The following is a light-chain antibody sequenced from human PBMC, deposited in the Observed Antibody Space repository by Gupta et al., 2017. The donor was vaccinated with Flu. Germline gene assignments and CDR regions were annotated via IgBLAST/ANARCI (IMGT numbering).Light chain of an antibody. CDR3: TSYTSSSTYV. Sequence: QSALTQPPSVSGSPGQSVTISCTGTSNDVGTYNRVSWYQQPPGTAPKLMIYEVSNRPSGVPDRCSGYKSGKTASPIISGLQGEDEADYYCTSYTSSSTYVFGTGTKVRVL. CDR2: EVS. CDR1: SNDVGTYNR. J-gene: IGLJ1*01. V-gene: IGLV2-18*02.